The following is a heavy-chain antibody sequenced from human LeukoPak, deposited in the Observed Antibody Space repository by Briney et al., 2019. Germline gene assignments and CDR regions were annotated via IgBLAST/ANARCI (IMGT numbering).Heavy chain of an antibody. D-gene: IGHD2-15*01. CDR2: MSYDGSNK. Sequence: GGSLRLSCAASGFTFSSYGMHWVRQAPGKGLEWVAVMSYDGSNKYYADSVKGRFTISRDNSKNTLYLQMNSLRAEDTAVYYCAKGGSYSNDYWGQGTLVTVSS. CDR3: AKGGSYSNDY. V-gene: IGHV3-30*18. CDR1: GFTFSSYG. J-gene: IGHJ4*02.